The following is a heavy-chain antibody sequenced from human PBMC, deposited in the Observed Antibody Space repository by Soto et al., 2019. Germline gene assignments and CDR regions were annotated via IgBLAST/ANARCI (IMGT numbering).Heavy chain of an antibody. Sequence: SETLSLTCAVYGGSFSGYYWSWIRQPPGKGLEWIGEINHSGSTNYNPSLKSRVNISVDTSKNQFSLKLSSVTAADSAVYYCARAFDILTRYYFDYWGQGTLVTVSS. CDR1: GGSFSGYY. CDR3: ARAFDILTRYYFDY. CDR2: INHSGST. V-gene: IGHV4-34*01. D-gene: IGHD3-9*01. J-gene: IGHJ4*02.